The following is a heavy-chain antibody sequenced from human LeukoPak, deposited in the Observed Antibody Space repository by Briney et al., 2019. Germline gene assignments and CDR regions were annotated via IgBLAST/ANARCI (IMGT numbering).Heavy chain of an antibody. CDR2: IKQDGSKE. CDR3: ARDSLLLDV. V-gene: IGHV3-7*01. CDR1: GFPFSSYW. Sequence: GGSLRLSCVASGFPFSSYWMTWVRQVPGKGLEWVANIKQDGSKESYVDSVKGRFTISRDNAKNSLYLQMNSLRDEDTAVYYCARDSLLLDVWGQGTTVTVSS. J-gene: IGHJ6*02.